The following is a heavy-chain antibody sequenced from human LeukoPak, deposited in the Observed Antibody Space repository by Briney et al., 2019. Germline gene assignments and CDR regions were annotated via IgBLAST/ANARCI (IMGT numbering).Heavy chain of an antibody. J-gene: IGHJ4*02. CDR3: AKVEISVVVVAATGIDY. CDR1: GFTFSSYG. Sequence: PGGSLRLSCAASGFTFSSYGMHWVRQAPGKGLEWVAFIRYDGSNKYYADSVKGRFTISRDNSKNTLYLQMNSLRAEDTAVYYCAKVEISVVVVAATGIDYWGQGTLVTVSS. D-gene: IGHD2-15*01. CDR2: IRYDGSNK. V-gene: IGHV3-30*02.